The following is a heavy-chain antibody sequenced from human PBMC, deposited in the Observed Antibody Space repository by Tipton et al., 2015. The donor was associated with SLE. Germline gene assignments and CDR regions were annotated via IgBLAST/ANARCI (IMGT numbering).Heavy chain of an antibody. J-gene: IGHJ1*01. CDR3: AGVRGRVYFQH. CDR1: GGSISSYY. Sequence: TLSLTCTVSGGSISSYYWSWIRQPPGKGLEWIGYIYYSGSTNYNPSLKRRVTISVDTSKNQFSLKLSSVTAADTAVYYCAGVRGRVYFQHWGQGTLVTVSS. V-gene: IGHV4-59*01. CDR2: IYYSGST. D-gene: IGHD3-10*01.